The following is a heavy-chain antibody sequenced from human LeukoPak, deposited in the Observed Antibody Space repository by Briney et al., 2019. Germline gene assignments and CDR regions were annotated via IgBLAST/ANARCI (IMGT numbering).Heavy chain of an antibody. CDR1: GFRFSGHY. CDR3: AREARATPDF. D-gene: IGHD1-26*01. CDR2: ITNSGDFV. V-gene: IGHV3-11*01. J-gene: IGHJ4*02. Sequence: GGSLRLSCAASGFRFSGHYMSWIRQAPGKGLEWISYITNSGDFVNYADSVKGRFTISRDNDKNSLYLQMNSLRAEDTAVYYCAREARATPDFWGQGTVVTVSS.